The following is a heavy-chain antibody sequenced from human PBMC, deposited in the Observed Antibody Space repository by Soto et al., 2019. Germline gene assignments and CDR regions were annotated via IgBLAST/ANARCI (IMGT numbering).Heavy chain of an antibody. D-gene: IGHD5-18*01. CDR3: ARISSYGTPVDH. CDR2: IIPIFGTA. V-gene: IGHV1-69*06. Sequence: SVEVSCQASGGRFSSYAISWVRQAPGQGLEWMGGIIPIFGTANYAQKFQGRVTITADKSTSTAYMELSSLRSEDTAVYYCARISSYGTPVDHWGQGTLVTVSS. CDR1: GGRFSSYA. J-gene: IGHJ4*02.